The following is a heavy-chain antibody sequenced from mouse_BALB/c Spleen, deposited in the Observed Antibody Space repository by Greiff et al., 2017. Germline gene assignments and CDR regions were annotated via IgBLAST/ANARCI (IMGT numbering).Heavy chain of an antibody. Sequence: QVQLKQSGAELMKPGASVKISCKATGYTFSSYWIEWVKQRPGHGLEWIGEILPGSGSTNYNEKFKGKATFTADTSSNTAYMQLSSLTSEDSAVYYCARPKISSLLRLRDYAMDYWGQGTSVTVSS. J-gene: IGHJ4*01. D-gene: IGHD1-2*01. V-gene: IGHV1-9*01. CDR3: ARPKISSLLRLRDYAMDY. CDR2: ILPGSGST. CDR1: GYTFSSYW.